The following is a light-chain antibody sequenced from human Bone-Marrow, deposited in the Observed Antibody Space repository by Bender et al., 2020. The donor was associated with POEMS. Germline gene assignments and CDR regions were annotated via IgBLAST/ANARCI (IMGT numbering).Light chain of an antibody. Sequence: QSALTQPASVSGSPGQSITISCTGTSNDIGGYNFVSWYQQHPGKAPKLMIYEGSKRPSGVSDRFSGSKSGTSASLAISGLQSEDEADYYCAAWDDSLNGVVFGGGTKLTVL. V-gene: IGLV2-14*01. CDR2: EGS. CDR1: SNDIGGYNF. CDR3: AAWDDSLNGVV. J-gene: IGLJ2*01.